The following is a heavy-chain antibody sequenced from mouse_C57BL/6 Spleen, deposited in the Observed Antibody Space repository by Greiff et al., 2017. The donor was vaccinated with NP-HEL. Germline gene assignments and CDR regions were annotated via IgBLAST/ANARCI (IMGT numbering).Heavy chain of an antibody. CDR3: ARHAITTVVVPYAMDY. Sequence: HVKQSGAELVKPGASVKLSCKASGYTFTEYTIHWVKQRSGQGLEWIGWFYPGSGSIKYNEKFKDKATLTADKSSSTVYMELSRLTSEDSAVYFCARHAITTVVVPYAMDYWGQGTSVTVSS. J-gene: IGHJ4*01. CDR2: FYPGSGSI. CDR1: GYTFTEYT. D-gene: IGHD1-1*01. V-gene: IGHV1-62-2*01.